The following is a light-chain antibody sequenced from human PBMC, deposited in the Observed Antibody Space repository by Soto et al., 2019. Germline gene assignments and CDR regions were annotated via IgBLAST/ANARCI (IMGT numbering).Light chain of an antibody. CDR2: GAS. J-gene: IGKJ1*01. CDR3: QQYGSSPWT. CDR1: QSVSSSY. V-gene: IGKV3-20*01. Sequence: EIVLTQSPGTLSLSPGERATLSCRASQSVSSSYLAWYQQKPGQAPRLLIYGASSRATGIPDRFRGSGSGTDFAHTISRLDPEDFAVYYWQQYGSSPWTFGQGTKVEIK.